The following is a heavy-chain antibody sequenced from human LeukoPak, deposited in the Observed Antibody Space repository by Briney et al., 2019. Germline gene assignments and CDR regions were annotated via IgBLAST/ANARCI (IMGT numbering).Heavy chain of an antibody. D-gene: IGHD6-6*01. CDR2: INPNSGGT. CDR3: ARREGSSSALYYFDY. Sequence: ASVKVSCKASGYTFTGYYMHWARQAPGQGLEWMGWINPNSGGTNYAQKFQGRVTMTRDTSISTAYMELSRLRSDDTAVYYCARREGSSSALYYFDYWGQGTLVTVSS. J-gene: IGHJ4*02. V-gene: IGHV1-2*02. CDR1: GYTFTGYY.